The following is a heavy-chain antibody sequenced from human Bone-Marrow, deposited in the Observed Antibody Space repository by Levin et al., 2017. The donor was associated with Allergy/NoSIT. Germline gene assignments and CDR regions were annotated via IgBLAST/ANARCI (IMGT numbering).Heavy chain of an antibody. V-gene: IGHV5-10-1*01. Sequence: TGGSLRLSCKGSGFTFTSYWISWVRQMPGKGLEWMGRIDPSDSYTNYSPSFQGHVTISADKSISTAYLQWSSLKASDTAMYYCARLNGASADFTYWGQGTLVTVPS. CDR1: GFTFTSYW. CDR2: IDPSDSYT. CDR3: ARLNGASADFTY. D-gene: IGHD2-8*01. J-gene: IGHJ4*02.